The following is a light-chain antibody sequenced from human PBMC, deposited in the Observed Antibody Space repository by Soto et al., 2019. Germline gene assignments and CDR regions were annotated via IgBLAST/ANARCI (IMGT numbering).Light chain of an antibody. CDR1: STDVGSHKL. CDR2: EAY. V-gene: IGLV2-23*01. J-gene: IGLJ1*01. CDR3: CSNAVGSTYV. Sequence: LTHPASVSGSPGQSITISCTGTSTDVGSHKLVSWYQQYPGNAPKLIIFEAYKRPSGVSNRFSGSKPGSTASLTISGLQAEDEADYYCCSNAVGSTYVFGTGTKVTVL.